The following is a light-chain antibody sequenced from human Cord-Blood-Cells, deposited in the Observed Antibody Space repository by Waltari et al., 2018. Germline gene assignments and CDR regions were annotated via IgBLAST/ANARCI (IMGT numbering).Light chain of an antibody. V-gene: IGKV1-12*01. CDR1: QGIRSW. Sequence: DIQMTQSPSSVSASVGDRATITCRASQGIRSWLAWYQQKPGQAPKLLIYAASSLQSGVPSGFSGSGSGTDFTLTISSLQPEDFATYYCQQANSFPYTFGQGTKLEIK. CDR2: AAS. J-gene: IGKJ2*01. CDR3: QQANSFPYT.